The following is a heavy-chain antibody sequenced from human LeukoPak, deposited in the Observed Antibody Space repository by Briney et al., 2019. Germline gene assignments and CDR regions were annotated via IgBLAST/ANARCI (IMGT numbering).Heavy chain of an antibody. CDR3: AKESAPYYDFWSGYYHLDY. J-gene: IGHJ4*02. Sequence: PGGSLRLSCAASGFTFSSYGMHWVRQAPGKGLEWVAFIWYDGSNKYYADSVKGRFTISRDNSKNTLYLQMNSLRAEDTAVYYCAKESAPYYDFWSGYYHLDYWGQGTLVTVSS. D-gene: IGHD3-3*01. CDR1: GFTFSSYG. CDR2: IWYDGSNK. V-gene: IGHV3-30*02.